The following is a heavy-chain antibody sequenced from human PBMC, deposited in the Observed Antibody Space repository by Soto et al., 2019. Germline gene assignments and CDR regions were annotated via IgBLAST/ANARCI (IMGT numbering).Heavy chain of an antibody. J-gene: IGHJ4*02. CDR1: GGSISSSNW. CDR2: IYHSGST. CDR3: ARSSSSSIDY. Sequence: QVQLQESGPGLVKPSGTLSLTCAVSGGSISSSNWWSWVRQPPGKGLEWIGEIYHSGSTNYNPSLKRRVTLSVDKSTNPFSLKLSSVTAADTAGYYCARSSSSSIDYWGQGTLVTVSS. V-gene: IGHV4-4*02. D-gene: IGHD6-6*01.